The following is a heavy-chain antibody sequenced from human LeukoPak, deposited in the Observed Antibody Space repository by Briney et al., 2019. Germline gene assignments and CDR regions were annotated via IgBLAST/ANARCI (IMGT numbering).Heavy chain of an antibody. V-gene: IGHV3-21*01. CDR2: ISSSATYI. CDR1: AFTFSNYN. CDR3: ATADLTGYYGGDY. D-gene: IGHD3-9*01. J-gene: IGHJ4*02. Sequence: GGSLRLSCAASAFTFSNYNMIWVRQAPGKGLEWVSSISSSATYIYYADSVKGRFTIPRDDAKHSLFLQMNGLRAEDTAVYYCATADLTGYYGGDYWGQGTLVTVSS.